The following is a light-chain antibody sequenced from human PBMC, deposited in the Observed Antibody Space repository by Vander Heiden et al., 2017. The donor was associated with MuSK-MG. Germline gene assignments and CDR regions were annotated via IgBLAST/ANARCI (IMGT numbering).Light chain of an antibody. CDR3: QQYYSTPDT. J-gene: IGKJ2*01. CDR2: WAS. Sequence: DIVMTQSPDSLAVSLGERATINCKSSQSVLYSSNNKNYLAWYQQQPGQPPKVLIYWASTRESGAPDRFSGSGSGTDFSLTISSLQAEDVAVYYCQQYYSTPDTFGQGTKLEIK. CDR1: QSVLYSSNNKNY. V-gene: IGKV4-1*01.